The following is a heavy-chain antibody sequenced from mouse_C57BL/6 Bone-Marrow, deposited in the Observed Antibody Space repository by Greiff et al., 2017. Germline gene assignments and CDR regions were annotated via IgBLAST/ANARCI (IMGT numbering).Heavy chain of an antibody. V-gene: IGHV14-4*01. J-gene: IGHJ1*03. CDR3: TTPITTVVAPWYFDV. Sequence: VQLQQSGAELVRPGASVKLSCTASGFNIKDDYMHWVQQRPEQGLEWLGWIDPENGATEYASKFQGKATITADTSSNTAYLQLSSLTSEDTAVYYCTTPITTVVAPWYFDVWGTGTTVTVSS. CDR2: IDPENGAT. D-gene: IGHD1-1*01. CDR1: GFNIKDDY.